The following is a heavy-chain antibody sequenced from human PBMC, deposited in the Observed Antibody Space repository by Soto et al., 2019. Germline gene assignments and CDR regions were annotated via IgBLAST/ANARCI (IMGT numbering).Heavy chain of an antibody. CDR2: ISSSSSYT. V-gene: IGHV3-11*05. D-gene: IGHD5-18*01. J-gene: IGHJ4*02. CDR3: ARTPPSYGHFAY. CDR1: GFTFSDYY. Sequence: QVQLVESGGGLVKPGGSLRLSCAASGFTFSDYYMSWIRQAPGKGLEWVSYISSSSSYTNYADSVKGRFTISRDNAKNSLYLQMNSLRAEDTAVYYCARTPPSYGHFAYWGQGTLVTVSS.